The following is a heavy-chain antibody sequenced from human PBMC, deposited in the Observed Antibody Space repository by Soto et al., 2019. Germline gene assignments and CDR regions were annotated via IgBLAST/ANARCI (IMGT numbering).Heavy chain of an antibody. J-gene: IGHJ6*02. V-gene: IGHV1-2*04. Sequence: ASVKVSCKASGYTFTCYYMHWVRQAPGQGLEWMGWINPNSGGTNYAQKFQGWVTMTRDTSISTAYMELSRLRSDDTAVYYCARGGQVVTIFGVVPPSGYHYGMDVWGQGTTVTVSS. CDR3: ARGGQVVTIFGVVPPSGYHYGMDV. CDR2: INPNSGGT. D-gene: IGHD3-3*01. CDR1: GYTFTCYY.